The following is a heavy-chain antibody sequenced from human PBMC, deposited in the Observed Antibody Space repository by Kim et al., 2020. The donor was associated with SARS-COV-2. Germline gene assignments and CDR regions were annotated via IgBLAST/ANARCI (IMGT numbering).Heavy chain of an antibody. Sequence: YADSVKGRFTISRDNSKTSLYLKMNSLRTEDTALYYCAKDGGYSYGSPDYWGQGTLVTVSS. D-gene: IGHD5-18*01. CDR3: AKDGGYSYGSPDY. J-gene: IGHJ4*02. V-gene: IGHV3-43*01.